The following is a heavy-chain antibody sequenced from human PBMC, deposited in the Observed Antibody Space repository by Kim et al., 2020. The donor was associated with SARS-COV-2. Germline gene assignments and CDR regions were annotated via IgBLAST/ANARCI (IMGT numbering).Heavy chain of an antibody. CDR2: ISGSGGST. CDR1: GFTFSSYA. CDR3: AKWGGAAALYYYYGMDV. J-gene: IGHJ6*02. D-gene: IGHD6-13*01. Sequence: GGSLRLSCAASGFTFSSYAMSWVRQAPGKGLEWVSAISGSGGSTYYADSVKGRFTISRDYSKNTLYLQMNSLRAEDTAVYYCAKWGGAAALYYYYGMDVWGQGTTVTVSS. V-gene: IGHV3-23*01.